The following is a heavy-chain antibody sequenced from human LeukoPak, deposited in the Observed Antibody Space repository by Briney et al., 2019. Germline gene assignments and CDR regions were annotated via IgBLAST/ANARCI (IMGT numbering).Heavy chain of an antibody. Sequence: ASVKVSCKASGYTFTGYYMHWVRQAPGQGLEWMGWINPNSGGTNYAQTFQGRVTMTRDTSISTAYMELSRLRSDDTAVYYCARDAWYGDYRYYFDYWGQGTLVTVSS. J-gene: IGHJ4*02. V-gene: IGHV1-2*02. CDR2: INPNSGGT. CDR3: ARDAWYGDYRYYFDY. D-gene: IGHD4-17*01. CDR1: GYTFTGYY.